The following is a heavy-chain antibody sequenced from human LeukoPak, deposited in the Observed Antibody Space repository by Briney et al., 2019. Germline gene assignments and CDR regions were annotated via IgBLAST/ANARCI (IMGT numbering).Heavy chain of an antibody. CDR2: IIPILGIA. CDR1: GGTFSSYA. D-gene: IGHD6-6*01. CDR3: ARDPVEYSSSSGWFAP. V-gene: IGHV1-69*04. J-gene: IGHJ5*02. Sequence: EASVKVSCKASGGTFSSYAISWVRQAPGQGLEWMGRIIPILGIANYAQKFQGRVTITADKSTSTSYMELSSLRSEDTAVYYCARDPVEYSSSSGWFAPWGQGTLVTVSS.